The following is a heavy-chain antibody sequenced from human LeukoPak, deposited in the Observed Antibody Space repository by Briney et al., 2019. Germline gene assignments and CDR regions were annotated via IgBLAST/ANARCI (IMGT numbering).Heavy chain of an antibody. CDR3: ARELYGRFEH. CDR2: INPYKGNT. CDR1: GYTFTSYG. Sequence: ASVKVSCKASGYTFTSYGISWVRQAPGQGLEWMGWINPYKGNTNYAQKLQGRVTMTTDTSTSTAYMELRSLRSDDTAVYYCARELYGRFEHWGQGTLVTVSS. V-gene: IGHV1-18*01. J-gene: IGHJ4*02. D-gene: IGHD2-2*02.